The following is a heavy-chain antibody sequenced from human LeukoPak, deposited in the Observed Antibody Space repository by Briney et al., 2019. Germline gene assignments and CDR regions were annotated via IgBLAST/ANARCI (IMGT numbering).Heavy chain of an antibody. V-gene: IGHV4-59*01. D-gene: IGHD1-26*01. CDR1: DGSISSYY. J-gene: IGHJ6*03. CDR3: ARDLIVGAAIYYMDV. CDR2: IYYSGST. Sequence: SETLSLTCTVSDGSISSYYWSWIRQPPGKGLEWIGYIYYSGSTNYNPSLKSRVTISVDTSKNQFSLKLSSVTAADTAVYYCARDLIVGAAIYYMDVWGKGTTVTVSS.